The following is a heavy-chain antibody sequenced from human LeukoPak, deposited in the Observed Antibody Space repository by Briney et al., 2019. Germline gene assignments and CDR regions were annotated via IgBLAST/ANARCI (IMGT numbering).Heavy chain of an antibody. Sequence: PGGSLRLSCAASGFTFSSYWMSWVRQAPGKGLEWVANIKQDGSEKYYVDSVKGRFTISRDNAKNSLYLQMNSLRAEDTAVYYCASDDGSGWYYFDYWGQGTLVTVSS. CDR3: ASDDGSGWYYFDY. D-gene: IGHD6-19*01. J-gene: IGHJ4*02. CDR1: GFTFSSYW. CDR2: IKQDGSEK. V-gene: IGHV3-7*01.